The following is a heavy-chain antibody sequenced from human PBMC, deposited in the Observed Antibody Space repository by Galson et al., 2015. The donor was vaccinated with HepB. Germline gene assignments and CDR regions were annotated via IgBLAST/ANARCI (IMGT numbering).Heavy chain of an antibody. CDR2: IYSGGTT. CDR3: ARDYYGSGSYPYEAFDI. J-gene: IGHJ3*02. Sequence: SLRLSCAASGFTVSSNYMSWVRQAPGKGLEWVSVIYSGGTTYYADSVKGQFTISRHNSKNTLYLQMNSLRAEDTAVYYCARDYYGSGSYPYEAFDIWGQGTMVTVSS. D-gene: IGHD3-10*01. CDR1: GFTVSSNY. V-gene: IGHV3-53*04.